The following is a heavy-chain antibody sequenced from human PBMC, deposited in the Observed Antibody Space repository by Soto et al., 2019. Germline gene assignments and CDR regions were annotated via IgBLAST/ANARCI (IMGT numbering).Heavy chain of an antibody. CDR2: ISDSGST. J-gene: IGHJ6*02. V-gene: IGHV4-34*01. Sequence: LCLTCDVCGWSLRCYYWSWMRQPPAKGLESIGEISDSGSTNYNPSLKGRVTMSVDTSKNQFSLKLSSATAADTAVYYCARGLRASYGVRLSYFHYGMDVWGRGTPVTVSS. CDR3: ARGLRASYGVRLSYFHYGMDV. D-gene: IGHD3-10*01. CDR1: GWSLRCYY.